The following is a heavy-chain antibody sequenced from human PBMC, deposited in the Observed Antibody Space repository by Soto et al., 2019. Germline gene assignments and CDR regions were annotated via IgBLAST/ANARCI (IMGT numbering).Heavy chain of an antibody. CDR1: GYTFTSYD. Sequence: ASVKVSCKASGYTFTSYDINWVRQATGQGLEWMGWMNPNSGNTGYAQKFQGRVTMTRNTSISTAYMELSSLRSEDTAVYYCVVGCSGGSCRHDAFDIWGQGTMVTVSS. V-gene: IGHV1-8*01. D-gene: IGHD2-15*01. CDR2: MNPNSGNT. J-gene: IGHJ3*02. CDR3: VVGCSGGSCRHDAFDI.